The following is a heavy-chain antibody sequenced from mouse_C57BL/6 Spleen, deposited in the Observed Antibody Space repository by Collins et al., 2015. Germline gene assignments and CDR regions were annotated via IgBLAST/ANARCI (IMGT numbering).Heavy chain of an antibody. V-gene: IGHV3-6*02. CDR2: ISYDGSN. D-gene: IGHD2-4*01. CDR1: LLHHRGI. J-gene: IGHJ4*01. Sequence: DVQLQESRTWPRETFSVSVSHLLCHWLLHHRGILELDPAVSRNKLDWMGYISYDGSNNYNPSLKNRISITRDTSKNQFFLKLNSVTTEDTATYYCAWGMITTAMDYWGQGTSVTVSS. CDR3: AWGMITTAMDY.